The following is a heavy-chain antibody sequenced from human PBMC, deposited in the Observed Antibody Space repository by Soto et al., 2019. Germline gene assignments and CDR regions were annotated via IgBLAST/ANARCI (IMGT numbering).Heavy chain of an antibody. J-gene: IGHJ5*02. Sequence: SETLSLTCTVSGGSISSYYWSWIRQPAGKGLEWIGRIYTSGSTNYNPSLKSRVTMSVDTSKNQFSLKLSSVTAADTAVYYCGRDKSSSWYPPMNWFDPWGQGTLVTVSS. CDR3: GRDKSSSWYPPMNWFDP. CDR1: GGSISSYY. CDR2: IYTSGST. V-gene: IGHV4-4*07. D-gene: IGHD6-13*01.